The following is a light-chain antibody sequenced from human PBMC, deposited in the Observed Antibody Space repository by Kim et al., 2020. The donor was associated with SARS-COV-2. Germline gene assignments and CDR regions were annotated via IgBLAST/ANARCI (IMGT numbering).Light chain of an antibody. CDR3: QQHNKWPLT. V-gene: IGKV3-15*01. CDR2: GAS. CDR1: ESVETS. J-gene: IGKJ4*01. Sequence: EIVMTQSPATLSVSPGERATLSCRASESVETSLAWYQQKPGQAPRLLIYGASTRATGIPARFSGSGSGTEFTVTISSLQSEDIAVYYCQQHNKWPLTFGGGTKVDIK.